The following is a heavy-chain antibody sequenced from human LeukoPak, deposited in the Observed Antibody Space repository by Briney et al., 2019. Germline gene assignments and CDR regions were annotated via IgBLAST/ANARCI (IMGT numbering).Heavy chain of an antibody. CDR3: ANNLTDVDTAMVSDY. V-gene: IGHV3-21*01. J-gene: IGHJ4*02. Sequence: GGSLRLSCAASGFTFSSYSMNWVRQAPGKGLEWVSSISSSSSYIYYADSVKGRFTISRDNAKKSLYLQMNSLRAEDTAVYYCANNLTDVDTAMVSDYWGQGTLVTVSS. CDR2: ISSSSSYI. CDR1: GFTFSSYS. D-gene: IGHD5-18*01.